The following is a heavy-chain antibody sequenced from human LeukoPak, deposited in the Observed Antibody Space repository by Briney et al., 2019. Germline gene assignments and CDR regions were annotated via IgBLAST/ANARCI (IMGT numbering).Heavy chain of an antibody. CDR2: IYTSGST. CDR3: ASSLPNMDSYGSFDY. Sequence: KPSETLSFTCTVSGGSISSYYWSWIRQPAGKGLEWIGRIYTSGSTNYNPSLKSRVTMSVDTSKNQFSLKLSSVTAADTAVYYCASSLPNMDSYGSFDYWGQGTLVTVSS. V-gene: IGHV4-4*07. CDR1: GGSISSYY. D-gene: IGHD5-18*01. J-gene: IGHJ4*02.